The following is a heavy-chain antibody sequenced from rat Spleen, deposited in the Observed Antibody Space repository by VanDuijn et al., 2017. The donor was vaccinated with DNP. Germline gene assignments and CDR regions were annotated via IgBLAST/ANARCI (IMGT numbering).Heavy chain of an antibody. CDR1: GFSFSDYY. CDR3: AKVRTTGIPGFAY. D-gene: IGHD1-9*01. Sequence: EVQLVESGGDLVQPGRSLKLFCAASGFSFSDYYMAWIRQAPTKGLEWVAYIRYDGGTTKYEDSVKGRFTISRDNAKNTLYLQMNSLRSEDTATYYCAKVRTTGIPGFAYWGQGTLVTVSS. CDR2: IRYDGGTT. J-gene: IGHJ3*01. V-gene: IGHV5-20*01.